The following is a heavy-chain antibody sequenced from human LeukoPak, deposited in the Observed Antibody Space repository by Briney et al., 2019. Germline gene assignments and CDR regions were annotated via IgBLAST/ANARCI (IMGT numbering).Heavy chain of an antibody. D-gene: IGHD3-3*01. V-gene: IGHV1-46*01. J-gene: IGHJ6*02. CDR3: ARDRESYDFWSGSPYYYGMDV. CDR1: GYTFTSYY. Sequence: ASVKVSCKASGYTFTSYYMHWVRQAPGQGLEWMGIINPSGGSTSYAQKFQGRVTMTRDTSTSTVYMELSSLRSEDTAVYYCARDRESYDFWSGSPYYYGMDVWGQGTTVTVS. CDR2: INPSGGST.